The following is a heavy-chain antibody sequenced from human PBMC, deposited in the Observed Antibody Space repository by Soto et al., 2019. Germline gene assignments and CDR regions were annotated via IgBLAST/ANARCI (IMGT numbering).Heavy chain of an antibody. J-gene: IGHJ5*02. Sequence: QITLRESGPPLVERTQTLTLTCTFSGFSLTTPGVGVGWVRQPPGKALEWLALIYWDDDERYTSSLRARLTIPKDTSKNQVVLKMTNMDHVDTGIYYCARKAFLGEKGWFDPWGQGTLVTVSS. CDR2: IYWDDDE. CDR3: ARKAFLGEKGWFDP. D-gene: IGHD3-10*01. CDR1: GFSLTTPGVG. V-gene: IGHV2-5*02.